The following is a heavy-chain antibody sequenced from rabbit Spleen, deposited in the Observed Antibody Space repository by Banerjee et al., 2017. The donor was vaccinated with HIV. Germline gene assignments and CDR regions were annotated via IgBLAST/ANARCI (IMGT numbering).Heavy chain of an antibody. Sequence: QSLEESGGDLVKPGASLTLTCTASGFSFINKHVMCWVRQAPGKGLEWIGYIDPVFGITYYANWVNGRFSISRENAQNTVFLQMTSLTAADTATYFCARDGAGGSYFALWGQGTLVTVS. J-gene: IGHJ4*01. CDR1: GFSFINKHV. CDR3: ARDGAGGSYFAL. CDR2: IDPVFGIT. D-gene: IGHD8-1*01. V-gene: IGHV1S40*01.